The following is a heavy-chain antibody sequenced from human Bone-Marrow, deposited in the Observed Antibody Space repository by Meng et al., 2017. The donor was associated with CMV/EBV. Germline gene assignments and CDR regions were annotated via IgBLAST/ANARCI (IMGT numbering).Heavy chain of an antibody. J-gene: IGHJ6*02. CDR2: ISYDGSTE. CDR1: GGPFSGYY. D-gene: IGHD2-2*01. Sequence: LSLTCSVHGGPFSGYYWNWIRQAPGKGLEWGAVISYDGSTEFYADSVTGRFTISRDNSKNTLYLQMHSLRTEDTDVYYCARVRYCSYTSCFIYFYYYGMDVWGQGTTVTVSS. CDR3: ARVRYCSYTSCFIYFYYYGMDV. V-gene: IGHV3-30*03.